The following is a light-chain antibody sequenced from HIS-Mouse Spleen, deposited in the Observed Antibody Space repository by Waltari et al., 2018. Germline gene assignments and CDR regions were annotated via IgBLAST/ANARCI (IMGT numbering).Light chain of an antibody. CDR3: SSYTSSSTRV. CDR2: DVS. CDR1: SSDVGGYNY. V-gene: IGLV2-14*03. J-gene: IGLJ1*01. Sequence: QSALTQPASVSGSPGQSITISCTGTSSDVGGYNYVFCYQQHPGKAPKLMIYDVSNRPSGVSSRFYGSTSGNTASLTISGLQAEDEADYYCSSYTSSSTRVFGTGTKLTVL.